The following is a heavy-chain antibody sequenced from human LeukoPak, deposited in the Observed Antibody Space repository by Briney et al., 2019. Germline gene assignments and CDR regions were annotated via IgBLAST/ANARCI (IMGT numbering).Heavy chain of an antibody. V-gene: IGHV3-21*01. D-gene: IGHD2-2*01. CDR1: GFTLSSYS. CDR3: ARVQGGDIVVVPAAPDY. CDR2: ISSSSSYI. J-gene: IGHJ4*02. Sequence: GGSLRLSCAASGFTLSSYSMNWVRQAPGKGLEWVSSISSSSSYIYYADSVKGRFTISRDNAKNSLYLQMNSLRAEDTAVYYCARVQGGDIVVVPAAPDYWGQGTLVTVSS.